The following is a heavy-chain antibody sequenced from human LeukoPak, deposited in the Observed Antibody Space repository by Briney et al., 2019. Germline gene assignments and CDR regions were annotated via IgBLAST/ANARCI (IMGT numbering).Heavy chain of an antibody. CDR1: GFTFSDHY. Sequence: GGSLRLSWAASGFTFSDHYMDWVRQAPGKGLEWVGRTRKKSNSYTTEYAASVKGRFTISRDDSRTSLYLQMNSLKTEDTAVYYCARVRNNYANSGFYLDHWGQGTLVTVSS. CDR2: TRKKSNSYTT. CDR3: ARVRNNYANSGFYLDH. V-gene: IGHV3-72*01. D-gene: IGHD3-22*01. J-gene: IGHJ4*02.